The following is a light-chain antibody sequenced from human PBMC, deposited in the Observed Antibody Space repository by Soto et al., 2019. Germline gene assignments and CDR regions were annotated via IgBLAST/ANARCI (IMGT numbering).Light chain of an antibody. J-gene: IGKJ4*01. Sequence: IVMTQSPATLSVSPGERATLSCRASLSVSRNLAWYQQKPGQAPRLLIYDASNRATGIPARFSGSGSGTDFTLTISSLEPEDFAVYYCQQRSDWPLTFGGGTNVDIK. CDR3: QQRSDWPLT. CDR2: DAS. CDR1: LSVSRN. V-gene: IGKV3-11*01.